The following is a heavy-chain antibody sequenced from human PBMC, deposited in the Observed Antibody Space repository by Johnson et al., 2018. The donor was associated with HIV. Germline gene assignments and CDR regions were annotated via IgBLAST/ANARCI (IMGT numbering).Heavy chain of an antibody. CDR2: ISSSGYSI. Sequence: QMQLVESGGGLVKPGGSLRLSCAASGFTFSGYYMSWIRQAPGKGLECLSYISSSGYSIYYTDSVKGRFTISRDNSDNTLFLQMNSLRPEDTAVYYCARGYHSSGRCDVFDIWGQGTLVTVSS. CDR1: GFTFSGYY. V-gene: IGHV3-11*04. CDR3: ARGYHSSGRCDVFDI. J-gene: IGHJ3*02. D-gene: IGHD6-19*01.